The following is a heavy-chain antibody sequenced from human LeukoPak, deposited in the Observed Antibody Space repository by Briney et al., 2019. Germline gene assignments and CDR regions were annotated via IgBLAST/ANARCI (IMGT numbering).Heavy chain of an antibody. CDR3: ASGSSGYDP. V-gene: IGHV4-4*07. J-gene: IGHJ5*02. D-gene: IGHD5-12*01. CDR1: GGSISNYY. Sequence: PSETLSLTCTVSGGSISNYYWSWIRQPAGKGLEWIGRIYSSGTTIYNPSLKSRVTMSVDTSKNQYSLKLSSVTAADTAVYFCASGSSGYDPWGQGTLVTVSS. CDR2: IYSSGTT.